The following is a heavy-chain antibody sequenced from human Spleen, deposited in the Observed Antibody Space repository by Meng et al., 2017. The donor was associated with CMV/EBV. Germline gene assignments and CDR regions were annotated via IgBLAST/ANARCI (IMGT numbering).Heavy chain of an antibody. J-gene: IGHJ4*02. CDR1: GGTFRSYG. Sequence: SVKVSCKTSGGTFRSYGISWVRQAPGQGLEWMGGIIPGFGAANYAQKFQGRVTITTDESTSTAYMELNSLRSEDTAVYYCARGERHNWNLLLSWGQGTLVTVSS. D-gene: IGHD1-7*01. CDR2: IIPGFGAA. CDR3: ARGERHNWNLLLS. V-gene: IGHV1-69*05.